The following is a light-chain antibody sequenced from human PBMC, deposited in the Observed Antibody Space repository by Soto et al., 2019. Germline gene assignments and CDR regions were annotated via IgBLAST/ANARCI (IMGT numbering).Light chain of an antibody. J-gene: IGKJ3*01. CDR2: DAS. Sequence: DIQMTQSPSSLSASVGDRVTITCQASEDISNYLNWYQQKLGKAPKLLIYDASNSEPGVPSRFSGSGSGTEFIFTISSLQPEDIATYYCQQYDTLSFTFGPGTKVDIK. CDR3: QQYDTLSFT. CDR1: EDISNY. V-gene: IGKV1-33*01.